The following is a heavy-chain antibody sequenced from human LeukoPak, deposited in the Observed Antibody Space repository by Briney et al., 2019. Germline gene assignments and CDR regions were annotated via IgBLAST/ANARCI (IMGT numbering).Heavy chain of an antibody. CDR1: GYTVTDYH. CDR2: KNRNRGGR. J-gene: IGHJ5*02. D-gene: IGHD1-26*01. V-gene: IGHV1-2*02. Sequence: VKVSCNASGYTVTDYHIHCERQSPEQRLERVGWKNRNRGGRKYAQTFQGRVTMTSDTSISTAYMELSRMRSEDMAVYYCETSRPYGGRYLMEELAWGQGTLVNVSS. CDR3: ETSRPYGGRYLMEELA.